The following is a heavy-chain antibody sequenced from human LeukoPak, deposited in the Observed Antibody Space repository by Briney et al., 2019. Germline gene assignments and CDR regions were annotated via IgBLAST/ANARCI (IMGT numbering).Heavy chain of an antibody. V-gene: IGHV4-4*07. Sequence: LETLSLTCTVSGGSISSYYWSWIRQPAGKGLEWIGRIYTSGSTNYNPSLKSRVTMSVDTSKNQFSLKLSSVTAADTAMYYCARDAIQTVLRYFDWLPIDWYFDLWGRGTLVTVSS. CDR2: IYTSGST. D-gene: IGHD3-9*01. J-gene: IGHJ2*01. CDR3: ARDAIQTVLRYFDWLPIDWYFDL. CDR1: GGSISSYY.